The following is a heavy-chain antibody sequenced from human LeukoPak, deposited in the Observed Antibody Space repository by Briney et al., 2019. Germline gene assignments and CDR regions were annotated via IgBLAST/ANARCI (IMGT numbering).Heavy chain of an antibody. Sequence: PGGSLRLSCAASGFTFSSYAMSWVRQAPGKGLEWVSVISGSGGSTYYADSVKGRFTISKDNSKNTLYLQMNSLRAEDTAVYYCAKDLGGGTDYWGQGTLVTVSS. V-gene: IGHV3-23*01. D-gene: IGHD2-15*01. CDR2: ISGSGGST. CDR3: AKDLGGGTDY. J-gene: IGHJ4*02. CDR1: GFTFSSYA.